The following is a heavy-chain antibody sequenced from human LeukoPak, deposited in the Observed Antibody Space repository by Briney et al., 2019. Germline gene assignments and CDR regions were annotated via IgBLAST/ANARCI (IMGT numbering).Heavy chain of an antibody. CDR1: GFTFSSYA. CDR2: IRYDGSNK. V-gene: IGHV3-30*02. Sequence: GGSLRLSCAASGFTFSSYAMHWVRHTPGKGLEWVAFIRYDGSNKFYADSVKGRFTISGDTSKNTLYLQMSSLRTEDSAMYYCAKAGYCSTAGCPDYYYMDVWGRGTTVTVS. CDR3: AKAGYCSTAGCPDYYYMDV. J-gene: IGHJ6*03. D-gene: IGHD2-8*01.